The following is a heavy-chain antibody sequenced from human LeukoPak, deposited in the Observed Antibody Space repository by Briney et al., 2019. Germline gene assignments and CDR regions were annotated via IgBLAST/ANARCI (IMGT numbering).Heavy chain of an antibody. CDR3: ARALRVGRYSADY. Sequence: ASVTVSCKASGYTFTSYDINWVRQATGQGLEWMGWMNPNSGNTGSAQRFQGRVTMTRNTSISTAYVELSSLRSEDTAVYYCARALRVGRYSADYWGQGTLVTVS. V-gene: IGHV1-8*01. CDR2: MNPNSGNT. D-gene: IGHD2-15*01. J-gene: IGHJ4*02. CDR1: GYTFTSYD.